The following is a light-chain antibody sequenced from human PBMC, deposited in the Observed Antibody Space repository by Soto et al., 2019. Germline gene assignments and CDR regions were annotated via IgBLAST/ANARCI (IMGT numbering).Light chain of an antibody. CDR2: AAS. Sequence: DIQMTQSPSSLSASVGDRVTITCRASQSISSYLNWYQQKPGKAPKLLIYAASSLQSGVPSRFSGSGSGTDFTLTISSLQPEDFATYYCQQSYSTLRTFGPWNKVDIK. J-gene: IGKJ3*01. CDR3: QQSYSTLRT. CDR1: QSISSY. V-gene: IGKV1-39*01.